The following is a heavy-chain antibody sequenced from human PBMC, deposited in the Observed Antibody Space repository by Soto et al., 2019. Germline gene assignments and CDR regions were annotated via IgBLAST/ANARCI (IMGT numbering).Heavy chain of an antibody. CDR2: ISGSSGST. D-gene: IGHD3-22*01. CDR3: AKGYYDSSGYLLLGAFDI. J-gene: IGHJ3*02. CDR1: GFTFSSYA. V-gene: IGHV3-23*01. Sequence: EVQLLESGGGLVQPGGSLRLSCAASGFTFSSYAMSWVRQAPGKGLEWVSAISGSSGSTYYADSVKGRFTISRDNSKNTRYLQMNSLRAEDTAVYYCAKGYYDSSGYLLLGAFDIWGQGTMVTVS.